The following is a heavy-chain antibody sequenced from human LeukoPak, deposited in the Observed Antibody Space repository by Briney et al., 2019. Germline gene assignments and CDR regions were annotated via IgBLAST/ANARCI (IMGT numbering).Heavy chain of an antibody. J-gene: IGHJ4*02. CDR1: GGSISSSSYY. Sequence: SETLSLTCTVSGGSISSSSYYWGWIRQPPGKGLEWIGSIYYSGSTYYNPSLKSRVTISVDTSKNQFSLKLSSVTAADTAVYYCARRADILTALMFEYWGQGTLVTVSS. CDR3: ARRADILTALMFEY. CDR2: IYYSGST. V-gene: IGHV4-39*01. D-gene: IGHD3-9*01.